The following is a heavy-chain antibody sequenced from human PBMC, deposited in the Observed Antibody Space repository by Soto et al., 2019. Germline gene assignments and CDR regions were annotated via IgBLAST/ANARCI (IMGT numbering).Heavy chain of an antibody. CDR1: GFTFNSYA. CDR2: ISGSGGST. CDR3: AKDGFTGTTPYFFDH. D-gene: IGHD1-1*01. V-gene: IGHV3-23*01. Sequence: GALRLSCAASGFTFNSYAMNWVRQAPGKGLQWVSAISGSGGSTYYADSVKGRFTISRDNSDDTVYLQMNSLRAEDTAVYYCAKDGFTGTTPYFFDHWGQGTLVTVSS. J-gene: IGHJ4*02.